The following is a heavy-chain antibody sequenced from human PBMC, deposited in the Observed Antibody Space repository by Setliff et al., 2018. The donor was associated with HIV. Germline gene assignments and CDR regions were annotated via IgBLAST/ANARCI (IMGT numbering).Heavy chain of an antibody. CDR2: IISMFGTG. Sequence: SVKVSCKASGGTFSTYTVNWVRQAPGRGLEWMGGIISMFGTGNYAQKFQDRVTITADESTSTAYMELSGLRSEDTAVYYCSIDVIGGWLRPMPDYWGPGTLVTVSS. J-gene: IGHJ4*02. D-gene: IGHD5-12*01. CDR3: SIDVIGGWLRPMPDY. CDR1: GGTFSTYT. V-gene: IGHV1-69*13.